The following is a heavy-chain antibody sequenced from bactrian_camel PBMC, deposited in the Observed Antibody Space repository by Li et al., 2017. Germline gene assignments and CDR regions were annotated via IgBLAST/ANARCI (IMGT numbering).Heavy chain of an antibody. D-gene: IGHD7*01. J-gene: IGHJ4*01. CDR2: VARGDGST. CDR3: AGGNVLYEFIY. V-gene: IGHV3S54*01. CDR1: GSTISTTC. Sequence: VQLVESGGDLVQPGGSLRLSCVASGSTISTTCMAWFRQLPGKEREGVAAVARGDGSTYYADSAKGRFTISQDNAKNTMYLQLNSLKTEDTAMYFCAGGNVLYEFIYWGQGTQVTVS.